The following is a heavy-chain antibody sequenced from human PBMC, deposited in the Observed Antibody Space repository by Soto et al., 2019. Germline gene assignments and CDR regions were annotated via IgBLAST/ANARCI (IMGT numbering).Heavy chain of an antibody. J-gene: IGHJ5*02. D-gene: IGHD3-22*01. CDR2: IIPIFGTP. CDR1: RVAFSKFI. CDR3: ARGWDHYDSSGLLTWFDP. Sequence: SVKVSCKASRVAFSKFIVTWVRQAPGLGLEWVGGIIPIFGTPNYAQKFQGRVIITADEFTSTAHMELSSLRSEDTAVYYCARGWDHYDSSGLLTWFDPWGQGTLVTVSS. V-gene: IGHV1-69*13.